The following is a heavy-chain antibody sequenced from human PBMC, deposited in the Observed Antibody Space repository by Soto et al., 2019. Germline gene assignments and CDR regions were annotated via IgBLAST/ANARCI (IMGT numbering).Heavy chain of an antibody. CDR3: ARDHDDFLMYFDI. D-gene: IGHD3-3*01. CDR1: GGTFSNYA. Sequence: QVQLVQSGAEVKKRGSSVKVSCKASGGTFSNYAISWMRQAPGQGPEWMGGIIPIFGTSNYAQKLQGRVTITADESTSTAYMELNNLRSEDTAVYYCARDHDDFLMYFDIWGRGTLVTVSS. CDR2: IIPIFGTS. V-gene: IGHV1-69*12. J-gene: IGHJ2*01.